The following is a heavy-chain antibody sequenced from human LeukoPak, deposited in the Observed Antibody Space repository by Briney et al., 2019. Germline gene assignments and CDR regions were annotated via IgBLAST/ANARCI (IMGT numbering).Heavy chain of an antibody. V-gene: IGHV1-24*01. J-gene: IGHJ5*02. CDR1: GYTLTELS. CDR2: FDPEDGET. D-gene: IGHD3-22*01. Sequence: ASVKVSCKVSGYTLTELSMHWVRQAPGKGLEWMGGFDPEDGETIYAQKFQGRVTMTRDTSTSTVYMELSSLRSEDTAVYYCARGAGYYDNANWFDPWGQGTLVTVSS. CDR3: ARGAGYYDNANWFDP.